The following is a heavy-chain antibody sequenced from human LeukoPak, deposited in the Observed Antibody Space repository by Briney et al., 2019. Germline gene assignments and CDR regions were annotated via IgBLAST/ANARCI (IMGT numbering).Heavy chain of an antibody. D-gene: IGHD1-26*01. V-gene: IGHV3-30-3*01. Sequence: PGRSLRLSCAASGFTFSSYAMHWVRQAPGKGLEWVAVISYDGSNKYYADSVKGRFTISRDNSKNTLYLQMNSLRAEDTAVYYCARNPPRYFNWGQGTLVTVSS. J-gene: IGHJ4*02. CDR1: GFTFSSYA. CDR2: ISYDGSNK. CDR3: ARNPPRYFN.